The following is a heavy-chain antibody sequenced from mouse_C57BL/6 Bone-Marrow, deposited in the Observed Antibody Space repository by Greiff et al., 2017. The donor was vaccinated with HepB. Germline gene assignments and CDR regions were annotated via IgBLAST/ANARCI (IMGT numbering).Heavy chain of an antibody. D-gene: IGHD2-5*01. V-gene: IGHV2-6*01. Sequence: VMLVESGPGLVAPSQSLSITCTVSGFSLTSYGVDWVRQSPGKGLEWLGVIWGVGSTNYNSALKSRLSISKDNSKSQVFLKMNSLQTDDTAMYYCARIYYSNYVWFAYWGQGTLVTVSA. J-gene: IGHJ3*01. CDR3: ARIYYSNYVWFAY. CDR1: GFSLTSYG. CDR2: IWGVGST.